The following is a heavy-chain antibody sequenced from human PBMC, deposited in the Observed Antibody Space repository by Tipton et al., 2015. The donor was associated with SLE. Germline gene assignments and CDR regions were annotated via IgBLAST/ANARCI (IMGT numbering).Heavy chain of an antibody. CDR1: GGSMSALQ. CDR3: ARHNFWTGNRNYPNRWIDP. D-gene: IGHD1-7*01. J-gene: IGHJ5*02. CDR2: FFYDGST. Sequence: TLSLPCTVSGGSMSALQWRWIRQPPGKGLEWIGSFFYDGSTSNNPSLKSRVTVSLDTSKNQFSLRLTSVTAADTAIYYCARHNFWTGNRNYPNRWIDPWGQGTLVTVSS. V-gene: IGHV4-59*08.